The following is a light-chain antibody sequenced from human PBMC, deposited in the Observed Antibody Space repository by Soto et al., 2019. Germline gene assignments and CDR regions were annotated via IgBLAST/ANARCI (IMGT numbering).Light chain of an antibody. CDR3: QQSYTTPLT. Sequence: DIVMTQSPDSLAVSMGERASISCRSSQSILFSSNNRNYLAWYQQKSGQPPKLLIYWASTRASGVTDRFSGSGSGTDFTLTINSLQAEDVAVYFCQQSYTTPLTFGPGTTGDIK. CDR2: WAS. J-gene: IGKJ3*01. CDR1: QSILFSSNNRNY. V-gene: IGKV4-1*01.